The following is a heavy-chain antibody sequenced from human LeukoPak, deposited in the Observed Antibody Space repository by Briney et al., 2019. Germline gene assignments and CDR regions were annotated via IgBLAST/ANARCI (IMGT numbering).Heavy chain of an antibody. J-gene: IGHJ4*02. V-gene: IGHV4-34*01. CDR3: ARQRGIYDYVWGSYRYAYYFDY. CDR2: INHSGST. CDR1: GGSFSGYY. Sequence: SETLSLTCAVYGGSFSGYYWSWIRQPPGKGLEWIGEINHSGSTNYNPSLKSRVTISVDTSKNQFSLKLNSVTAADTAVYYCARQRGIYDYVWGSYRYAYYFDYWGQGTLVTVSS. D-gene: IGHD3-16*02.